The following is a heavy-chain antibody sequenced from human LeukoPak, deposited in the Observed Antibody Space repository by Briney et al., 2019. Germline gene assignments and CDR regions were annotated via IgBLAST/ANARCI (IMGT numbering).Heavy chain of an antibody. CDR1: GFTFSSYW. J-gene: IGHJ4*02. CDR3: VRQDDSSGYYRQPLDY. D-gene: IGHD3-22*01. CDR2: IKQDGSEK. Sequence: PRGSLRLSCAASGFTFSSYWMSWVRQAPGKGLEWVANIKQDGSEKYYVDSVKGRFTISRDNAKNSLYLQMNSLRAEDTAVYYCVRQDDSSGYYRQPLDYWGQGTLVTVSS. V-gene: IGHV3-7*01.